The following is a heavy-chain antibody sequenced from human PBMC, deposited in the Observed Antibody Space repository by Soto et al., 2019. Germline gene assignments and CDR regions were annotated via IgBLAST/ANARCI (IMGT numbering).Heavy chain of an antibody. V-gene: IGHV3-30-3*01. CDR1: GFSFSNYP. D-gene: IGHD1-7*01. CDR3: ARVTLRGETTNLGGDFDS. J-gene: IGHJ4*02. CDR2: MSYDGVTT. Sequence: QVQLVESGGGVVQPGGSLRLSCAASGFSFSNYPMHWVRQTPGKGLEWVAVMSYDGVTTYYADSVQGRFLISRDNSKNTLYLHMHSLRAEDTAVYYCARVTLRGETTNLGGDFDSWGQGTLVTVSS.